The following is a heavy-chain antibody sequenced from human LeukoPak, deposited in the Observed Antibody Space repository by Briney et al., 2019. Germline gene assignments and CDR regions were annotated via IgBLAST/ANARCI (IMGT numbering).Heavy chain of an antibody. V-gene: IGHV3-48*01. CDR1: GFTFNTYT. Sequence: RTGGSLRLSCAASGFTFNTYTMNWVRQAPGKGLEWVSYISGSSGIIDYADSVRGRFTISRDNAKNSLYLQMNSLRAEDTAVYYCAKDTRYSGSYYFVFDYWGQGTLVTVSS. D-gene: IGHD1-26*01. CDR2: ISGSSGII. J-gene: IGHJ4*02. CDR3: AKDTRYSGSYYFVFDY.